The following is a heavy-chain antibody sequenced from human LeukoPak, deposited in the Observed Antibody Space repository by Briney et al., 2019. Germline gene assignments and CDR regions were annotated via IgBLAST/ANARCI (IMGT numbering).Heavy chain of an antibody. J-gene: IGHJ5*02. CDR3: NRENTIFGDL. V-gene: IGHV3-49*04. Sequence: GRSLRLSCTASGFTFGDHAMSWVRQAPGKGLEWVGFIRSKAYGGTTEYAASVKGRFTISRDDSNSIAYLQMNSLSTEDTAVYYRNRENTIFGDLWGQGTLVTVSS. CDR2: IRSKAYGGTT. D-gene: IGHD3-3*01. CDR1: GFTFGDHA.